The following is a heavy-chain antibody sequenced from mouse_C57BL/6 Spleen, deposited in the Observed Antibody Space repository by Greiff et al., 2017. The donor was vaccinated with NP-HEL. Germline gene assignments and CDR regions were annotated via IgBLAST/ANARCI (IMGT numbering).Heavy chain of an antibody. V-gene: IGHV1-76*01. CDR1: GYTFTDYY. Sequence: QVQLQESGAELVRPGASVKLSCKASGYTFTDYYINWVKQRPGQGLEWIARIYPGSGNTYYNEKFKGKSTLTADKSSSTAYMQLSSLTSEDSAVYFCARCGTSYYFDYWGQGTTLTVSS. CDR2: IYPGSGNT. CDR3: ARCGTSYYFDY. J-gene: IGHJ2*01. D-gene: IGHD1-1*01.